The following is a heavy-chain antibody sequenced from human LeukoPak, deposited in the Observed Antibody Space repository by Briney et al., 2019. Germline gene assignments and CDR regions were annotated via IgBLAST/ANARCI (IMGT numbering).Heavy chain of an antibody. CDR1: GGSISSGSYY. Sequence: PSQTLSLTCTVSGGSISSGSYYWSWIRQPAGKGLEWIGRIYTSGSTNYNPSLKSRVTISVDTSKNQFSLKLSSVTAADTAVYYCAREGPRGYSGYDYGAEFDYWGQGTLVTVSS. CDR2: IYTSGST. V-gene: IGHV4-61*02. D-gene: IGHD5-12*01. J-gene: IGHJ4*02. CDR3: AREGPRGYSGYDYGAEFDY.